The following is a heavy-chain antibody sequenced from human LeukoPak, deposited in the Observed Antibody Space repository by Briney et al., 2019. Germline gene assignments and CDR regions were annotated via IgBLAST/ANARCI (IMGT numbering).Heavy chain of an antibody. CDR3: AKDSAVSGSYPDASDI. V-gene: IGHV3-7*01. D-gene: IGHD1-26*01. J-gene: IGHJ3*02. CDR2: IKPDGSEK. Sequence: GGSLRLSCAASGFTFSNFWMSWVRQAPGKGLEWVANIKPDGSEKFYVDSVKGRFTVSRDDAKNSLYLQMNSLRAEDTAVYYCAKDSAVSGSYPDASDIWGQGTMVTVSS. CDR1: GFTFSNFW.